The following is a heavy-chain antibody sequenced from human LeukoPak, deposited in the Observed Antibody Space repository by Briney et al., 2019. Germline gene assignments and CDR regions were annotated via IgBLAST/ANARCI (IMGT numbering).Heavy chain of an antibody. CDR2: INHSGST. Sequence: SETLSLTCAVYGGSFSGYYWSWIRQPPGKGLEWIGEINHSGSTNYNPSLKSRVTISVDTSKNQFSLKLSSVTAADTAVYYCARGHVLLWFGESKIFDYWGQGTLVTVSS. J-gene: IGHJ4*02. V-gene: IGHV4-34*01. CDR1: GGSFSGYY. CDR3: ARGHVLLWFGESKIFDY. D-gene: IGHD3-10*01.